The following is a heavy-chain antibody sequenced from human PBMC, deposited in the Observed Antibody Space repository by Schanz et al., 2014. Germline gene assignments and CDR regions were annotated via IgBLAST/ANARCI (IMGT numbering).Heavy chain of an antibody. J-gene: IGHJ4*02. CDR2: SRNKGHSYTS. Sequence: VHLVESGGGLVKPGGSLRLSCAASGFTFSDYYMTWMRQAPGKGLEWVGHSRNKGHSYTSEYAASVKGRFTISRDESESSLYLQMDSLKTEDTAVYYCARRNFYDKSAAFDYWGQGSLVTVSA. D-gene: IGHD3-9*01. CDR3: ARRNFYDKSAAFDY. V-gene: IGHV3-72*01. CDR1: GFTFSDYY.